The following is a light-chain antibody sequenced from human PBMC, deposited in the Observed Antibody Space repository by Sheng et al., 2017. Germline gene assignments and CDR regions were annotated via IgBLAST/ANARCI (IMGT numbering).Light chain of an antibody. Sequence: EIVLTQSPGTLSLSPGERATLSCGASQSVSSSYLAWYQQKPGQAPRLLIYGASSRATDIPDRFSGSGSGTDFTLSISRLEPEDYGVYYCQQNNIWPRTFGPGTKVDVK. CDR1: QSVSSSY. J-gene: IGKJ3*01. CDR2: GAS. CDR3: QQNNIWPRT. V-gene: IGKV3-20*01.